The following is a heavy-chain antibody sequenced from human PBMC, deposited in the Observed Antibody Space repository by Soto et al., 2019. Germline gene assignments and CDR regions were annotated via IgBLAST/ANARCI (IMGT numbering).Heavy chain of an antibody. Sequence: QVQLVQSGAEVRQPASSVKVSCKTSGGTFSSYAISWVRQAPGQGLEWMGGIVPIVGTTTYAQNFQGRVTITADEATSTAYMQLSRLRSDDPAVYYCVRVVAIPSSPDHWGQGTLVTVYS. D-gene: IGHD2-15*01. CDR1: GGTFSSYA. CDR3: VRVVAIPSSPDH. CDR2: IVPIVGTT. V-gene: IGHV1-69*12. J-gene: IGHJ4*02.